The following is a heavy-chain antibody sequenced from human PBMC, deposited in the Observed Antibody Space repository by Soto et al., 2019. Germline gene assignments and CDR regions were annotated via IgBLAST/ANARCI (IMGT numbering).Heavy chain of an antibody. D-gene: IGHD5-12*01. Sequence: ASVKVSCKASGYTFTSYAMHWVRQAPGQRLEWMGWINAGNGNTKYSQKFQGRVTITADESTSTAYMELSSLRSEDTAVYYCASLEMATISYYYYGMDVWGQGTTVTVSS. CDR1: GYTFTSYA. V-gene: IGHV1-3*01. CDR2: INAGNGNT. J-gene: IGHJ6*02. CDR3: ASLEMATISYYYYGMDV.